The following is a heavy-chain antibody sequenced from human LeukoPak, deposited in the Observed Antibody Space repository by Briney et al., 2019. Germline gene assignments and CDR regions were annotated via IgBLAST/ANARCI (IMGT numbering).Heavy chain of an antibody. J-gene: IGHJ4*02. CDR3: AREQGSTMVRGPVDY. Sequence: ASVKVSCKASGYTLTSNYMHWVRRAPGQGLEWMGIINPSGGSTSYAQKFQGRISMTRDTSTNTVYMELSSLRSEDTAVYFCAREQGSTMVRGPVDYWGQGTLVTVSS. CDR2: INPSGGST. V-gene: IGHV1-46*01. D-gene: IGHD3-10*01. CDR1: GYTLTSNY.